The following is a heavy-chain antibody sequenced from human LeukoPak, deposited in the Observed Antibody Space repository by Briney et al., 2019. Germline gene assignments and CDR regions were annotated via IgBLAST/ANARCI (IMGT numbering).Heavy chain of an antibody. CDR3: AKDTSEWFGELLS. CDR1: GFTFSTYS. Sequence: GGSLRLSCAASGFTFSTYSMNWVRQAPGKGLEWVSGISWNSGSIGYADSVKGRFTISRDNAKNSLYLQMNSLRAEDTALYYCAKDTSEWFGELLSWGQGTLVTVSS. CDR2: ISWNSGSI. V-gene: IGHV3-9*01. D-gene: IGHD3-10*01. J-gene: IGHJ5*02.